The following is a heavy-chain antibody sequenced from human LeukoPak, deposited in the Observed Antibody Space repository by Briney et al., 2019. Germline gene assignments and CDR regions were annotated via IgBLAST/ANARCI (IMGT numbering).Heavy chain of an antibody. Sequence: PGGSLRLSCAASGFTFSDYYMSWIRKAPGKGLEGVSYISSSGSTIYYADSVKGRFTISRDNAKNSLYLQMNSLRAEDTAVYYCARDHDYGGNGIDYWGQGTLVTVSS. V-gene: IGHV3-11*04. J-gene: IGHJ4*02. CDR1: GFTFSDYY. CDR3: ARDHDYGGNGIDY. D-gene: IGHD4-23*01. CDR2: ISSSGSTI.